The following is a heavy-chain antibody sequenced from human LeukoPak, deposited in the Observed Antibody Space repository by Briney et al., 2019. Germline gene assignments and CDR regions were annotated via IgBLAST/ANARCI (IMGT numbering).Heavy chain of an antibody. CDR2: NSYGGTNK. J-gene: IGHJ4*02. D-gene: IGHD6-13*01. CDR3: AKDLTGYSSSWPAY. CDR1: GFTFSSYG. Sequence: GGSLRLSCAASGFTFSSYGMHWVRQAPGKGLDWVAVNSYGGTNKYFADSVKGRFTISRDNSKNTLLLQINSLRAEDSAIYYCAKDLTGYSSSWPAYWGQGTLVTVSS. V-gene: IGHV3-30*18.